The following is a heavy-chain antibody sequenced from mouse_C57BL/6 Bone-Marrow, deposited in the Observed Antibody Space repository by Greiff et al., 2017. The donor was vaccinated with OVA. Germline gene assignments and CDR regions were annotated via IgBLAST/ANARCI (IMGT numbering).Heavy chain of an antibody. CDR3: ARHYYGPFAY. Sequence: DVQLQESGGDLVKPGGSLKLSCAASGFTFSSYGMSWVRQTPDKRLEWVATISSGGSYTYYPDSVKGRFTISRDNAKNTLYLQMSSLKSEDTAMYYCARHYYGPFAYWGQGTLVTVSA. J-gene: IGHJ3*01. V-gene: IGHV5-6*01. CDR2: ISSGGSYT. D-gene: IGHD1-1*01. CDR1: GFTFSSYG.